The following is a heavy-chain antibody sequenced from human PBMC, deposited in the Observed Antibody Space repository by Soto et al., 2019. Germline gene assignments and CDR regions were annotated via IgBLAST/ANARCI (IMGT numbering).Heavy chain of an antibody. CDR1: GGSISSSSYY. D-gene: IGHD6-19*01. V-gene: IGHV4-39*01. CDR2: IYYSGST. Sequence: QLQLQESGPGLVKPSETLSLTCTVSGGSISSSSYYWGWIRQPPGKGLEWIGSIYYSGSTYYNPSSKSRATLDVVTSKRQFCQKPSSVSAADTAVYYCARRRWRSAWPYNWFDPGGQGTLVTVSS. CDR3: ARRRWRSAWPYNWFDP. J-gene: IGHJ5*02.